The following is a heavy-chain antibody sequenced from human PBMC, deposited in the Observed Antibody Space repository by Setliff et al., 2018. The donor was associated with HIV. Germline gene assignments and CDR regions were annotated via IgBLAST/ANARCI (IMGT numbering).Heavy chain of an antibody. V-gene: IGHV3-15*01. CDR3: TTPSDRIDAFDI. CDR2: IKSKTDGGTT. CDR1: GFTFSKAW. Sequence: PGGSLRLSCAASGFTFSKAWMSWVRQAPGKGLEWVGRIKSKTDGGTTDYAAPVKGRFTISRGDSKNTLYLQMNSLKTEDTAVYFCTTPSDRIDAFDIWGQGTTVTVSS. J-gene: IGHJ3*02.